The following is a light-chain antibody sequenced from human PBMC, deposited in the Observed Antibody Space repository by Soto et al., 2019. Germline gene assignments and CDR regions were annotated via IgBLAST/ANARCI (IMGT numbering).Light chain of an antibody. CDR3: QQTSAAPFT. CDR1: RNINTY. V-gene: IGKV1-39*01. Sequence: DIQMAQSPSSLSASVGDTITITGRASRNINTYLSWYQQKPGKAPKLLIFGASSLQSGVPSRFSGSGSRTDFTLTINSLLPEDFATYCCQQTSAAPFTFGPGTKVDIK. CDR2: GAS. J-gene: IGKJ3*01.